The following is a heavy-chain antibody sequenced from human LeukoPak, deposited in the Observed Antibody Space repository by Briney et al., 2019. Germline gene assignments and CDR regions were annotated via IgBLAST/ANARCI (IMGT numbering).Heavy chain of an antibody. CDR2: ISSSSSYT. D-gene: IGHD6-13*01. CDR3: ARDPTAAAGAYYFDY. Sequence: PGGSLRLSCAASGFTFSSYSMNWVRQAPGKGLEWVSSISSSSSYTYYADSVKGRFTISRDNAKNSLYLQMNSLRAEDTAVYYCARDPTAAAGAYYFDYWGQGTLVTVSS. CDR1: GFTFSSYS. J-gene: IGHJ4*02. V-gene: IGHV3-21*01.